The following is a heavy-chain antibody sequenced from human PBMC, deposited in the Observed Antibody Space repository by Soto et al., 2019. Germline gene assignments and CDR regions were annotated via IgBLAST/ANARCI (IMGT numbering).Heavy chain of an antibody. Sequence: PGGSLRLSCAASGFTFSSYGMHWVRQAPGKGLEWVAVIWYDGSNKYYADSVKGRFTISRDNSKNTLYLQMNSLRAEDTAVYYCARDPTIVGATTRYYCDEMDVWGQGTTVTVSS. J-gene: IGHJ6*02. CDR1: GFTFSSYG. V-gene: IGHV3-33*01. CDR3: ARDPTIVGATTRYYCDEMDV. D-gene: IGHD1-26*01. CDR2: IWYDGSNK.